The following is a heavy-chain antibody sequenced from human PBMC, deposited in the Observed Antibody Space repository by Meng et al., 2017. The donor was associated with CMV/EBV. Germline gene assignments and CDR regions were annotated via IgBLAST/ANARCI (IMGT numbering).Heavy chain of an antibody. Sequence: ASVKVSCKASGYTFTSYGISWARQAPGQGLEWMGWISAYNGNTNYAQKLQGRVTMTTDTSTSTAYMELRSLRSDDTAVYYCARDTTGTVYYYYGMDVWGQGTTVTVSS. CDR1: GYTFTSYG. J-gene: IGHJ6*02. V-gene: IGHV1-18*01. CDR3: ARDTTGTVYYYYGMDV. D-gene: IGHD1-1*01. CDR2: ISAYNGNT.